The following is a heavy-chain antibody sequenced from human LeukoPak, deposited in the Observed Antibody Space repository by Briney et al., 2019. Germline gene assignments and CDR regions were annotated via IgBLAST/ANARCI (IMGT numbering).Heavy chain of an antibody. D-gene: IGHD3-9*01. CDR3: ARAETGFGILTGFNWFDP. V-gene: IGHV1-69*13. Sequence: SVKVSCKASGGTFSSYAISWVRQAPGQGLEWMGGIIPIFGTANYAQKFQGRVTITADESTSTAYMELSSLRSEDTAVYYCARAETGFGILTGFNWFDPWGQGTLVTVSS. J-gene: IGHJ5*02. CDR1: GGTFSSYA. CDR2: IIPIFGTA.